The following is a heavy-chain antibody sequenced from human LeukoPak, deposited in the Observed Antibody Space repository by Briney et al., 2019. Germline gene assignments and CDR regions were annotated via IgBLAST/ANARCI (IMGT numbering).Heavy chain of an antibody. D-gene: IGHD2-2*01. CDR3: ASPWDIVVVPASAGDAFDI. V-gene: IGHV4-39*01. CDR1: GGSISSSSYY. CDR2: IYYSGST. J-gene: IGHJ3*02. Sequence: PSETLSLTCTVSGGSISSSSYYWGWIRQPPGKGLEWIGSIYYSGSTYYNPSLKSRVTISVATSRNQFSLKLSSVTAADTAVYYCASPWDIVVVPASAGDAFDIWGQGTMVTVSS.